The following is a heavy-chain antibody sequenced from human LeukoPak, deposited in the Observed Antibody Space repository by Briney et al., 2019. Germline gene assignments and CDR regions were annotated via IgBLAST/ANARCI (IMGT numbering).Heavy chain of an antibody. CDR3: ARGVGSSSWVSDY. J-gene: IGHJ4*01. CDR2: ISPNGGGT. V-gene: IGHV1-2*02. CDR1: GYTFTGYY. Sequence: ASVKVSCKASGYTFTGYYMHWVRQAPGQGLEWMGWISPNGGGTNYAQKFQGRVTITRDTSISTAYMELSRLRSDDTAVYYCARGVGSSSWVSDYWGQGTLVTVSS. D-gene: IGHD6-13*01.